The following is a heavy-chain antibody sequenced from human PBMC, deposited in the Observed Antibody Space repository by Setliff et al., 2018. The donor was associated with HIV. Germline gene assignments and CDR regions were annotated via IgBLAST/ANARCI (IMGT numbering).Heavy chain of an antibody. V-gene: IGHV3-9*01. CDR2: ITWNSATI. J-gene: IGHJ3*02. CDR1: GFTFDDYA. Sequence: LRLSCAASGFTFDDYAMHWGRQSPGKGPEWVAGITWNSATIAYADSVQGRFTISRDNDRHYVYLQMTSLRPEDTALYYCAKDYGDGHNWGAFDIWGQGTMVTVSS. D-gene: IGHD3-16*01. CDR3: AKDYGDGHNWGAFDI.